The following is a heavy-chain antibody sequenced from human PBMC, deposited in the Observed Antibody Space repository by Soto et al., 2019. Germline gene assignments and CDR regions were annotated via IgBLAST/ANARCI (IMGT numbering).Heavy chain of an antibody. V-gene: IGHV1-8*01. CDR1: GYTFTSYD. D-gene: IGHD3-10*01. Sequence: QVQLVQSGAEVKKPGASVKVSCKASGYTFTSYDINWVRQATGQGLEWMGWMNPNSGNTGYAQKFQGRVTMTRNTSISTAYMELSSLKSEDTAVYYCAKGLNYYDSGDDAFDIWAQGTMVTVSS. CDR3: AKGLNYYDSGDDAFDI. CDR2: MNPNSGNT. J-gene: IGHJ3*02.